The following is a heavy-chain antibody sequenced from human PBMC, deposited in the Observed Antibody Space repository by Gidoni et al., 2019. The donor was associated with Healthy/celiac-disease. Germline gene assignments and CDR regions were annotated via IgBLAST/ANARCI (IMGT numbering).Heavy chain of an antibody. CDR1: GGSIRSSSYY. Sequence: QLQLQESGPGLVKPSETLSLTCTVSGGSIRSSSYYWGWIRQPPGKGLEWIGSIYYSGSTYYNPSLKSRVTISVDTSKNQFSLKLSSVTAADTAVYYCARQYCSGGSCYYYYYGMDVWGQGTTVTVSS. D-gene: IGHD2-15*01. CDR3: ARQYCSGGSCYYYYYGMDV. J-gene: IGHJ6*02. V-gene: IGHV4-39*01. CDR2: IYYSGST.